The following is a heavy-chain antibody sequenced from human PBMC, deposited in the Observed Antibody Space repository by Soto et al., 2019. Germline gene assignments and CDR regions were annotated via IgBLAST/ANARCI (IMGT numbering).Heavy chain of an antibody. V-gene: IGHV4-59*01. Sequence: LETQCLTCTVSGGSISSYYWSWIRQTPGKGLEWIGYIYYSGSTNYNPSLKSRVTISVDTSKNQFSLKLSSVTAADTAVYYCASSNIAAAGFYYYGIDVWGRGTTVTVSS. CDR1: GGSISSYY. CDR3: ASSNIAAAGFYYYGIDV. CDR2: IYYSGST. J-gene: IGHJ6*02. D-gene: IGHD6-13*01.